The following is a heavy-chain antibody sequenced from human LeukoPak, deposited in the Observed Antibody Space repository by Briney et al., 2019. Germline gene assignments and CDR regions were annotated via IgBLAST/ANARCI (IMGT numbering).Heavy chain of an antibody. J-gene: IGHJ6*02. CDR3: ARVFGYSSDWQRKPYHYGMDV. D-gene: IGHD6-19*01. CDR2: IYRSGST. V-gene: IGHV4-4*02. Sequence: SGTLSLTCAVSGGSIDSNNWWSWVRQPPGKGLEWIGEIYRSGSTNYNPSLKSRVTISVDKSKNQFSLRLKSVTVADTAVYYCARVFGYSSDWQRKPYHYGMDVWGQGTTVTISS. CDR1: GGSIDSNNW.